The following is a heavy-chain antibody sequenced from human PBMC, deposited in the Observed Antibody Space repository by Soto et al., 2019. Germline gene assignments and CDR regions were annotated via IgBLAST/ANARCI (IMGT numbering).Heavy chain of an antibody. J-gene: IGHJ5*02. CDR2: ISDNGGST. D-gene: IGHD2-15*01. CDR1: GFTFSSYA. CDR3: AKDTVAIIGPHNWFDP. V-gene: IGHV3-23*01. Sequence: EVQLLESGGGLVQPGGSLRLSCAASGFTFSSYAMSWVRQAPGKGLEWVSAISDNGGSTYYADSVKGRFTISRDNSKNSLYVQMTSLRAEDTAVYYCAKDTVAIIGPHNWFDPWGQGTLVTVSS.